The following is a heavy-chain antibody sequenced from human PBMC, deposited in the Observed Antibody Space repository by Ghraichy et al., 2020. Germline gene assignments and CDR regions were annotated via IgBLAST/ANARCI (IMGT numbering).Heavy chain of an antibody. J-gene: IGHJ4*02. CDR3: ARVHFTEWSHVYYFDY. V-gene: IGHV4-59*01. CDR1: GGSISSYY. D-gene: IGHD3-3*01. CDR2: IYYSGST. Sequence: SETLSLTCTVSGGSISSYYWSWIRQPPGKGLEWIGYIYYSGSTNYNPSLKSRVTISVDTSKNQFSLKLSSVTAADTAVYYCARVHFTEWSHVYYFDYWGQGTLVTVSS.